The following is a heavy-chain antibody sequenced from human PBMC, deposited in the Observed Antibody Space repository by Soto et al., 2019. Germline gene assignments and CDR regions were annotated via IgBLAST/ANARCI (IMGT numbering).Heavy chain of an antibody. CDR1: GYTFTSYY. D-gene: IGHD6-13*01. J-gene: IGHJ6*02. V-gene: IGHV1-46*01. CDR2: INPSGGST. Sequence: QVQVVQSGAEVKKPGASVKVSCKASGYTFTSYYMHYVRQAPGQGLDWLGIINPSGGSTSHAQKFQGRVTITRDTSTSTVYMELSSLISEDTAVYYCARAERHPGGIAKGSGGMDVWGQGTNVTVSS. CDR3: ARAERHPGGIAKGSGGMDV.